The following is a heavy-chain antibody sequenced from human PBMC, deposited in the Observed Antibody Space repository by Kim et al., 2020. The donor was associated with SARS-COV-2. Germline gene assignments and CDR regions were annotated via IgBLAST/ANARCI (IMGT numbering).Heavy chain of an antibody. J-gene: IGHJ6*02. Sequence: GGSLRLSCAASGFTFRHYGMHWVRQAPGKGLEWVALISDDGSKKFYADSVKGRFTISRDRSKNTVSLQMNSLRPEDTAVYFCAKVGMEFFHYWGRDVWGQGTTVTVSS. CDR1: GFTFRHYG. D-gene: IGHD7-27*01. CDR2: ISDDGSKK. V-gene: IGHV3-30*18. CDR3: AKVGMEFFHYWGRDV.